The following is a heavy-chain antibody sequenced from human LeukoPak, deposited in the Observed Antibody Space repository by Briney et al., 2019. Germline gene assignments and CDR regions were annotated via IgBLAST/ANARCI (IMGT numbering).Heavy chain of an antibody. CDR2: ISGSGAST. CDR3: ANPSSSSNSYYNMDV. CDR1: RFTFSSYV. Sequence: GGSLRLSCAASRFTFSSYVMSWVRQAPGRGLEWVSVISGSGASTNYADSVKGRFTISRDNSKNTLYLQMNSLRANDTAVYYCANPSSSSNSYYNMDVWGQGTTVTVSS. D-gene: IGHD2-2*01. J-gene: IGHJ6*02. V-gene: IGHV3-23*01.